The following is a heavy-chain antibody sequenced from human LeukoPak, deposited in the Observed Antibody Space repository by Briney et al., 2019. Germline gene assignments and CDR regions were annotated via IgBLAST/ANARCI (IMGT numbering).Heavy chain of an antibody. Sequence: SETLSLTCAVYGGSFSGYYWSWIRQPPGKGLEWIGEIYHSGSTNYNPSLKSRVTISVDTSKNQFSLKLSSVTAADTAVYYCATRVGATDFFYDYWGQGTLVTVSS. J-gene: IGHJ4*02. CDR1: GGSFSGYY. CDR2: IYHSGST. D-gene: IGHD1-26*01. CDR3: ATRVGATDFFYDY. V-gene: IGHV4-34*01.